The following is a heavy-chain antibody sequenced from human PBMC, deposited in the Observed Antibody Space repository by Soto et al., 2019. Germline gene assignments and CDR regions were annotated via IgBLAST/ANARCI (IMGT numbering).Heavy chain of an antibody. D-gene: IGHD4-17*01. V-gene: IGHV2-5*01. Sequence: QITLKESGPTLVKPTQTLTLTCTFSGFSLNTSGVGVGWVRQPPGRALEWLAVIYWTDDKRYSPSLKSRLPITKDTSKNQVVLTMTNMDPMDTAIFFCAHKLPVTTSAFDIWGQGTMVTVSS. CDR1: GFSLNTSGVG. J-gene: IGHJ3*02. CDR2: IYWTDDK. CDR3: AHKLPVTTSAFDI.